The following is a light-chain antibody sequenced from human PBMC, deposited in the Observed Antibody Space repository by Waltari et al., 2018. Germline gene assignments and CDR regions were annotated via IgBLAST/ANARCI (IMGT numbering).Light chain of an antibody. CDR1: QSISRY. CDR2: QSS. Sequence: EIMLTQSPDTLSLSPGERATLSCRASQSISRYLVWYQQKPGQAPRLLIYQSSIRATGIPDRFSGSGYGTDFSLTTSKLEPEDFAVYYCQNHERLPAVFGQGTKVEIK. V-gene: IGKV3-20*01. J-gene: IGKJ1*01. CDR3: QNHERLPAV.